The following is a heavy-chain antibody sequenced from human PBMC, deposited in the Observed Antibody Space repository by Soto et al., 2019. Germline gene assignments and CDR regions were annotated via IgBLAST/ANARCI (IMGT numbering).Heavy chain of an antibody. CDR1: GFTFSSYS. J-gene: IGHJ6*02. V-gene: IGHV3-21*01. CDR2: ISSSSYI. D-gene: IGHD2-2*01. Sequence: GGSLRLSCAASGFTFSSYSMNWVRQAPGKGLEWVSSISSSSYIYYADSVKGRFTISRDNAKNSLYLQMNSLRAEDTAVYYCARGDIVVVPAAIHYYGMDVWGQGTTVTVSS. CDR3: ARGDIVVVPAAIHYYGMDV.